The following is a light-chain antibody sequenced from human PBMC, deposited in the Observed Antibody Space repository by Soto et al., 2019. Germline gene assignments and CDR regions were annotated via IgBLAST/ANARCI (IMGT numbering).Light chain of an antibody. CDR1: QSVSSF. Sequence: EIVLTQSPATLSLSRGERASLSCRASQSVSSFLAWYQQKPGQAPRLLIYNASKRATGIPARFSGSGSGTDFTLTISSLEAEDFAVYYCQPRNNWPPTFGQGTKVDIK. CDR3: QPRNNWPPT. J-gene: IGKJ1*01. CDR2: NAS. V-gene: IGKV3-11*01.